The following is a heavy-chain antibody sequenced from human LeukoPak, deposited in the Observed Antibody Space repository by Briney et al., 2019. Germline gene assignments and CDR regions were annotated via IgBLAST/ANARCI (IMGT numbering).Heavy chain of an antibody. CDR3: ARDVAPIDY. CDR1: GFTFSSYA. V-gene: IGHV3-30-3*01. J-gene: IGHJ4*02. CDR2: ISYDGSNK. Sequence: GRSLRLSCAASGFTFSSYAMHWVRQAPGKGLEWVAVISYDGSNKYYADSVKGRFTISRDNSKNTLYLQMNSLRAEDTAVYYCARDVAPIDYWGQGALVTVSS.